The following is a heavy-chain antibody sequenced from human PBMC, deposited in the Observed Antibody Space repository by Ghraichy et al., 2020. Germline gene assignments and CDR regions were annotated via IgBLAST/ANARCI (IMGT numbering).Heavy chain of an antibody. D-gene: IGHD3-16*01. CDR1: GDSLSTNTAA. V-gene: IGHV6-1*01. Sequence: SQTLSLTCVISGDSLSTNTAAWIWIRQSPSRGLEWLGKTYYRSKWFNDYAVSVKSRITINPDTSKNQFSLQLDSVTPEDTAVYYCVRGDRFDYWGQGALVTVSS. CDR3: VRGDRFDY. CDR2: TYYRSKWFN. J-gene: IGHJ4*02.